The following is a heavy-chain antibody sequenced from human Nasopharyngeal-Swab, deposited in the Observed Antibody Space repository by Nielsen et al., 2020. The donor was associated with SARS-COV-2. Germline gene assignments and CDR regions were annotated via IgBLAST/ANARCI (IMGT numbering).Heavy chain of an antibody. Sequence: GGPLRLSCAASGFPFSSYGMPWFRQPPGKGLEWVAFIRYDGSNKYNADSMKGRFTISRDNSKNTLYLQMTSLRAEDTAVYYCEGGPYYFDYWGQGTLVTVSS. D-gene: IGHD3-16*01. CDR2: IRYDGSNK. V-gene: IGHV3-30*02. CDR3: EGGPYYFDY. CDR1: GFPFSSYG. J-gene: IGHJ4*02.